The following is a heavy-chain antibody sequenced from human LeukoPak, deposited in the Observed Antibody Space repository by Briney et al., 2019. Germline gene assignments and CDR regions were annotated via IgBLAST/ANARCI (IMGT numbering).Heavy chain of an antibody. CDR1: GFTFSSHS. J-gene: IGHJ4*02. CDR2: ISGSGGST. V-gene: IGHV3-23*01. CDR3: AKDGDSGGYYVLYYFNY. D-gene: IGHD3-22*01. Sequence: GGSLRLSCAASGFTFSSHSMNWVRQAPGKGLEWVSAISGSGGSTYYADSVKGRFTISRDNSKNTLYLQMNSLRVEDTAIYYCAKDGDSGGYYVLYYFNYWGQGTLITVSS.